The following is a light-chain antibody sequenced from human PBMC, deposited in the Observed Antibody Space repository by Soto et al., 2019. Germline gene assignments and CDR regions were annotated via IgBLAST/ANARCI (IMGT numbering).Light chain of an antibody. CDR2: AAT. CDR3: QQSYSTPLT. V-gene: IGKV1-39*01. CDR1: QSISSY. Sequence: DIQMTQSPSSLSASVGDRVTITCRASQSISSYLDWYEEKPGKAVKLLMYAATMLQSGVLCRLSAIGKVREFTLIISSLQPEDFGTYFCQQSYSTPLTVGGGTKVEI. J-gene: IGKJ4*01.